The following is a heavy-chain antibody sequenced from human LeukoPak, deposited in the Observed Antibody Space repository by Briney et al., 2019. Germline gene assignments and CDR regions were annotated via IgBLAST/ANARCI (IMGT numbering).Heavy chain of an antibody. Sequence: PGGSLRLSCAASGFTFSSYEMNWVRQAPGKGLEWVSYISSSCSTIYYADSVKGRFTISRDNAKNSLYLPMNSLRAEDTAVYYCARGAMVRGVIFKTCLGGFDYWGQGTLVTVSS. CDR3: ARGAMVRGVIFKTCLGGFDY. CDR1: GFTFSSYE. J-gene: IGHJ4*02. CDR2: ISSSCSTI. D-gene: IGHD3-10*01. V-gene: IGHV3-48*03.